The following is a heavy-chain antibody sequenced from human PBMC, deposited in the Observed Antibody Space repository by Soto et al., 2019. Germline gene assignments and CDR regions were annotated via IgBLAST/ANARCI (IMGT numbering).Heavy chain of an antibody. Sequence: SGTLSLTCTVSGGTISSSSYYGGWIRQPPGKGLEWIGSIYYSGSTYYNPSLKSRVTISVDTSKNQFSLKLSSVTAADTAVYYCARLGYSGYLTWFDPWGQGTLVTVSS. D-gene: IGHD5-12*01. CDR1: GGTISSSSYY. CDR2: IYYSGST. CDR3: ARLGYSGYLTWFDP. V-gene: IGHV4-39*01. J-gene: IGHJ5*02.